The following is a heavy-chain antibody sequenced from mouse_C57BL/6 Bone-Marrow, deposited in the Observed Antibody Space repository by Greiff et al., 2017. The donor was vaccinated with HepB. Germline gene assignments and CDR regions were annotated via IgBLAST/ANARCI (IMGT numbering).Heavy chain of an antibody. Sequence: VTLKESGAELVRPGASVKLSCTASGFNIKDYYMHWVKQRPEQGLEWIGRIDPEDGDTEYAPKFQGKATMTADTSSNTAYLQLSSLTSEDTAVYYCTLDSSGYPFAYWGPGTLVTVSA. J-gene: IGHJ3*01. CDR2: IDPEDGDT. CDR3: TLDSSGYPFAY. V-gene: IGHV14-1*01. D-gene: IGHD3-2*02. CDR1: GFNIKDYY.